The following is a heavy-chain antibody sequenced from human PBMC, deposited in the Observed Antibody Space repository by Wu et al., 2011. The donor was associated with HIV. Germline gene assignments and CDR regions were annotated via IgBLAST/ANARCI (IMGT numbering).Heavy chain of an antibody. J-gene: IGHJ3*02. Sequence: VQLVQSGAEMKKPGASVKVSCKASGYTFTNYDINWVRQATGQGLEWVGWMNPNSGNTGYAQKFQDRVNMTRDTSISTAYMELSSLRSEDTAVYYCATTRVVVVAAMERGAFDIWGQGTMVTVSS. CDR1: GYTFTNYD. CDR3: ATTRVVVVAAMERGAFDI. V-gene: IGHV1-8*02. CDR2: MNPNSGNT. D-gene: IGHD2-15*01.